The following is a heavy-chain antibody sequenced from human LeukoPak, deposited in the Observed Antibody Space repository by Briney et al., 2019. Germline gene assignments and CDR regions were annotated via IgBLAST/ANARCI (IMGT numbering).Heavy chain of an antibody. Sequence: GGSLRLSCAASGFSFSNYWMSWVRQAPGKGLEWVANIKQDGSEKYYVDSVKGRFTISRDNAKNSLYLQMNSLRAEDTAVYYCARRWLHFDYWGQGTLVTVSS. V-gene: IGHV3-7*02. D-gene: IGHD5-18*01. J-gene: IGHJ4*02. CDR3: ARRWLHFDY. CDR2: IKQDGSEK. CDR1: GFSFSNYW.